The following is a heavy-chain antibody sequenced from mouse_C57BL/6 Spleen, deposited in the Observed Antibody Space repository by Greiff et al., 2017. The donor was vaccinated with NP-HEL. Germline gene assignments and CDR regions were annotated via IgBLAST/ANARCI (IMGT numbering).Heavy chain of an antibody. J-gene: IGHJ2*01. V-gene: IGHV5-17*01. D-gene: IGHD2-3*01. CDR1: GFTFSDYG. Sequence: DVMLVESGGGLVKPGGSLKLSCAASGFTFSDYGMHWVRQAPEKGLEWVAYISSGSSTIYYADTAKGRFTISRDNATNTLFLQMTSLRSEDTAMYYCARGGWLPLDYWGQGTTLTVSS. CDR3: ARGGWLPLDY. CDR2: ISSGSSTI.